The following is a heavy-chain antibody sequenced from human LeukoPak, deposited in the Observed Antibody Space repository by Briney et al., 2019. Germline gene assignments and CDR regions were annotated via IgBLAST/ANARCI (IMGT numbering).Heavy chain of an antibody. CDR2: ISWNSGGI. CDR1: GFTFDDYA. V-gene: IGHV3-9*01. J-gene: IGHJ4*02. CDR3: AKGDYDILTGTPDY. D-gene: IGHD3-9*01. Sequence: GGSLRLSCAASGFTFDDYAMHWVRQAPGKGLEWVSGISWNSGGIGYADSVKGRFTISRDNAKNSLYLQMNSLRAEDTALYYCAKGDYDILTGTPDYWGQGTLVTVSS.